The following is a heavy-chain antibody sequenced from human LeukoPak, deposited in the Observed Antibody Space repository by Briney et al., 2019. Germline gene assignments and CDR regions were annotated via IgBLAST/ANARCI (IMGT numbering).Heavy chain of an antibody. V-gene: IGHV3-23*01. CDR3: AKGPLLWN. J-gene: IGHJ4*02. D-gene: IGHD2/OR15-2a*01. Sequence: RSGGSLTLSCAASGFIFSSHGMTWVRQALGKGLDWVAAISASGTYTYYADSVKGRFTISRDNSKNTLYLQMNSLRAEDTAVYYCAKGPLLWNWGQGTLVTVSS. CDR1: GFIFSSHG. CDR2: ISASGTYT.